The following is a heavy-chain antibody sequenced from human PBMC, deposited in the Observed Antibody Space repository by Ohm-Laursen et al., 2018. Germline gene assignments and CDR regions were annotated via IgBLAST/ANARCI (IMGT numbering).Heavy chain of an antibody. Sequence: SLRLSCTASGFTFSSYAMSWVRQAPGKGLEWVSGISNSGISTYYADSVKGRFTISRDNSKNTLYLQMNSLRAEDTAVYYCAKFQLYYYDSSGYHYYGMDVWGQGTTVTVSS. CDR3: AKFQLYYYDSSGYHYYGMDV. CDR1: GFTFSSYA. D-gene: IGHD3-22*01. J-gene: IGHJ6*02. V-gene: IGHV3-23*01. CDR2: ISNSGIST.